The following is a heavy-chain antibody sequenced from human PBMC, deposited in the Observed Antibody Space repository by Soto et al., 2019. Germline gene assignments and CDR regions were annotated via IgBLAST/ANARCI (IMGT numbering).Heavy chain of an antibody. CDR2: IASRAHNYAT. D-gene: IGHD5-18*01. Sequence: EVEVVESGGGLVQPGGSLKLSCAASGFSLSGSFIHWVRQASGKGPEWVGRIASRAHNYATAYGTSVQGRFTVSRDDSLNTAYLQMNALKTEDTAVYFCAGLMDTLFERFDCWGRGILVTVSA. CDR3: AGLMDTLFERFDC. J-gene: IGHJ4*02. V-gene: IGHV3-73*02. CDR1: GFSLSGSF.